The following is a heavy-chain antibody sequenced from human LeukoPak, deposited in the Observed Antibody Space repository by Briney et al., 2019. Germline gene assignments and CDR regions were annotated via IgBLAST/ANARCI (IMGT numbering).Heavy chain of an antibody. CDR1: GFTFSSYA. CDR3: PIRGVGVDY. D-gene: IGHD1-26*01. V-gene: IGHV3-23*01. J-gene: IGHJ4*02. CDR2: ISGSGGST. Sequence: GGSLRLSCAASGFTFSSYAMSWVRQAPGKALEWVSAISGSGGSTYYADSVKGRFTISRDNSKNTLYLQMNSLRAEDTAVYYCPIRGVGVDYWGQGTLVTVSS.